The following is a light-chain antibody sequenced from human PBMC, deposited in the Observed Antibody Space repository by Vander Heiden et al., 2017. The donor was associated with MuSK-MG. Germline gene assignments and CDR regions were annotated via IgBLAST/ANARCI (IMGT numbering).Light chain of an antibody. CDR2: DAS. J-gene: IGKJ2*04. CDR1: QDISND. Sequence: IQMPQSPTSLSASVGDRVTINCQASQDISNDLNWYQQKPGKAPKLLIYDASNLETGVPSRFSGSGSGTDFTFTISSLQPEDIATYYCQQYDNLPPMCSFGQGTKLEIK. CDR3: QQYDNLPPMCS. V-gene: IGKV1-33*01.